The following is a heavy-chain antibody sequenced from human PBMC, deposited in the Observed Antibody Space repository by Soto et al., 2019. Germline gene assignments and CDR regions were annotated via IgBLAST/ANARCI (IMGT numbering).Heavy chain of an antibody. Sequence: QVQLVESGGGVVQPGRSLRLSCAASGFTFRSNGMHWVRQAPGKGLEWVATIWYDSSNKYYADSVKGRFTISRDNSKNXMYLHMNNRRAEDTGIYYCAKEGNIGSSSWYYFDYWGQGTLVTVSS. V-gene: IGHV3-33*06. CDR1: GFTFRSNG. J-gene: IGHJ4*02. D-gene: IGHD6-13*01. CDR3: AKEGNIGSSSWYYFDY. CDR2: IWYDSSNK.